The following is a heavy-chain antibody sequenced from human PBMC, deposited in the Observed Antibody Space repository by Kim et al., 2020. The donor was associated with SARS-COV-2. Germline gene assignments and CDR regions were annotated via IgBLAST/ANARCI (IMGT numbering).Heavy chain of an antibody. J-gene: IGHJ4*02. D-gene: IGHD3-10*01. Sequence: SVKGRFTISRDNAQNTLYLQMTSLRVEDTAVYYCARDRDSMVRGGSYSDYWGQGTLVTVSS. CDR3: ARDRDSMVRGGSYSDY. V-gene: IGHV3-53*01.